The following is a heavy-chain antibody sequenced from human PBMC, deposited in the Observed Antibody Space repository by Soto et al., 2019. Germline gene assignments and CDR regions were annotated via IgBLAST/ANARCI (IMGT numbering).Heavy chain of an antibody. CDR3: ARDKHPYYYDSSGYSPFDY. CDR1: GFTFSSYA. D-gene: IGHD3-22*01. Sequence: GGSLRLSCAASGFTFSSYAMHWVRQAPGKGLEWVAVISYDGSNKYYADSVKGRFTISRDNSKNTLYLQMNSLRAEDTAVYYCARDKHPYYYDSSGYSPFDYWGQGTLVTVSS. J-gene: IGHJ4*02. CDR2: ISYDGSNK. V-gene: IGHV3-30-3*01.